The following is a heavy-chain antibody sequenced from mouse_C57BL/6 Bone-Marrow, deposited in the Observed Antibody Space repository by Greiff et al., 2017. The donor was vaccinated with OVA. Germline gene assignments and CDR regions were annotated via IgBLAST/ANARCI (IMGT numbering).Heavy chain of an antibody. D-gene: IGHD2-1*01. V-gene: IGHV1-72*01. CDR2: IDPNSGGT. CDR1: GYTFTSYW. Sequence: QVQLKESGAELARPGASVKLSCKASGYTFTSYWMHWVKQRPGRGLEWIGRIDPNSGGTKYNEKFKSKATLTVDKPSSTAYMQLSSLTSEDSAVYYCARSGAPYGKNYAMDYWGQGTSVTVSS. CDR3: ARSGAPYGKNYAMDY. J-gene: IGHJ4*01.